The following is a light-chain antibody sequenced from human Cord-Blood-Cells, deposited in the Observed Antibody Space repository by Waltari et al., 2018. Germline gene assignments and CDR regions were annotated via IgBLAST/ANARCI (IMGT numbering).Light chain of an antibody. Sequence: QSALTQPASVSGPPGPSITISCPGTSSDVGSYNLVSWYQQHPGKAPKLMIYEGSKRPSGVSNRFSGSKSGNTASLTISGLQAEDEADYYCCSYAGSSTPFGGGTKLTVL. CDR2: EGS. CDR1: SSDVGSYNL. J-gene: IGLJ2*01. V-gene: IGLV2-23*01. CDR3: CSYAGSSTP.